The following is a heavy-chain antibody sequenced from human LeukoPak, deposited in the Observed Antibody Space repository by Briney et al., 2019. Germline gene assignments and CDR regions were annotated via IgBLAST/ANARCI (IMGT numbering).Heavy chain of an antibody. D-gene: IGHD6-13*01. J-gene: IGHJ4*02. Sequence: GGSLRLSCAASGFTFSGAWIHWVRQVPGKGLAWVSGISNDASITEYTGSVKGRSTISRDNDKKTVYLQMNSLRAEDTAMYYCTRGPFTAPGIADYWGQGTLVTVSS. CDR3: TRGPFTAPGIADY. CDR2: ISNDASIT. V-gene: IGHV3-74*03. CDR1: GFTFSGAW.